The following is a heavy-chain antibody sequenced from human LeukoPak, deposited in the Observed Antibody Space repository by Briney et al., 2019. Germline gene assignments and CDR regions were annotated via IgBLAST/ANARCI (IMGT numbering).Heavy chain of an antibody. CDR3: ARSIYYYGSGSYLLDP. D-gene: IGHD3-10*01. V-gene: IGHV4-59*01. CDR1: GGSISSYY. CDR2: IHYSGST. J-gene: IGHJ5*02. Sequence: SETLSLTCTVSGGSISSYYWSWIRQPPGKGLEWIGYIHYSGSTNYNPSLKSRVTISVDTSKNQFSLKLSSATAADTAVYYCARSIYYYGSGSYLLDPWGQGTLVTVSS.